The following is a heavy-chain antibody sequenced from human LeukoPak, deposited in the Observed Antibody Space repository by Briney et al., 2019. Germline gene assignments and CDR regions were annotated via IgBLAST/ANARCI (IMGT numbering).Heavy chain of an antibody. Sequence: ASVKVSCKAPGNTFAGHNIHWMRQAPGQGLELMGWINPDRGGTDYARQFQGRVTMTSDTSIRAAYMELSSLVSEDSAVYFCAISIQAAAIPAFDYWGQGTLVTVS. V-gene: IGHV1-2*02. D-gene: IGHD6-25*01. CDR2: INPDRGGT. J-gene: IGHJ4*02. CDR3: AISIQAAAIPAFDY. CDR1: GNTFAGHN.